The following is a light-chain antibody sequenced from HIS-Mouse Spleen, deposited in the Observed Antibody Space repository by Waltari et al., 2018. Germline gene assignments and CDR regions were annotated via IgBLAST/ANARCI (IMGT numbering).Light chain of an antibody. Sequence: SALTQPPSASGSPGQSVTISCTGTSSDVGGYNYVSWYQQHPGKAPKLMIYEVSTRPSGVPDRFSGSKSGNTASLTVSGLQAEDEADYYCSSYAGSNNVVFGGGTKLTVL. CDR1: SSDVGGYNY. CDR3: SSYAGSNNVV. V-gene: IGLV2-8*01. CDR2: EVS. J-gene: IGLJ2*01.